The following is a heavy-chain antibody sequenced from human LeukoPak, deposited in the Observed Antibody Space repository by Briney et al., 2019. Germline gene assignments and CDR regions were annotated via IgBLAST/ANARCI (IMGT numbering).Heavy chain of an antibody. CDR3: ARAFVGGLPRGFDY. D-gene: IGHD3-16*01. Sequence: GRSLRLSCAASGFTFSDYYMSWIRQAPGKGLEWVSYISSSSSTIYYADSVKGRFTISRDNAKNSLYLQMNSLRAEDTAVYYCARAFVGGLPRGFDYWGQGTLVTVSS. CDR1: GFTFSDYY. CDR2: ISSSSSTI. V-gene: IGHV3-11*04. J-gene: IGHJ4*02.